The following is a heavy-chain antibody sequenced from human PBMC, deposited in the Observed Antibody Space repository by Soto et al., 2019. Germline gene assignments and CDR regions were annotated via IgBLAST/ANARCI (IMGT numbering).Heavy chain of an antibody. Sequence: PSETLSLTCAVSSGSINSSNWWSWVRQPPGKGLEWIGEIYHSGRTSYDPSLKSRAPIALDKSQNQFSLTLNAVTAADTAVYYCARGTTYYYYYMDVWGRGTTVTVSS. V-gene: IGHV4-4*02. D-gene: IGHD4-4*01. CDR3: ARGTTYYYYYMDV. J-gene: IGHJ6*03. CDR2: IYHSGRT. CDR1: SGSINSSNW.